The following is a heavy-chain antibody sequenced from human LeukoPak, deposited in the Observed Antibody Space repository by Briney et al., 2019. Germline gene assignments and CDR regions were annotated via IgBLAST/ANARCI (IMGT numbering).Heavy chain of an antibody. CDR3: AKETEVDVSEVWQWGPKRRLQRYTLFDP. V-gene: IGHV3-23*01. Sequence: PGGSLRLSCAASGFTFSRSAMSWVRQAPGKGLEWVATIGGSGDRTYYADFVKGRFTISRDTSKNTLFLQLNSLRAEDSAIYYCAKETEVDVSEVWQWGPKRRLQRYTLFDPRGQGTLVTASS. CDR1: GFTFSRSA. J-gene: IGHJ5*02. CDR2: IGGSGDRT. D-gene: IGHD6-19*01.